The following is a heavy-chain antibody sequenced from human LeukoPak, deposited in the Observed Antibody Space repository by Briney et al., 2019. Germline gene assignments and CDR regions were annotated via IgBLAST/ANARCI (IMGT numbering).Heavy chain of an antibody. Sequence: GGSLRLSCVPSGFTFSSYGMTWVRQAPGKGLEWVSGIGTSSGDTFYADSVKGRFTISRDNAKNTLYLQMNSLRAEDTAVYYCASSDYWGQGTLVTVSS. V-gene: IGHV3-23*01. CDR2: IGTSSGDT. CDR1: GFTFSSYG. J-gene: IGHJ4*02. D-gene: IGHD2-2*01. CDR3: ASSDY.